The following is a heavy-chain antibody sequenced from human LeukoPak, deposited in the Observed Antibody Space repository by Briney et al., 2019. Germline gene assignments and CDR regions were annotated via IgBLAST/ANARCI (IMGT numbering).Heavy chain of an antibody. D-gene: IGHD6-19*01. J-gene: IGHJ4*02. CDR3: ARAGAVVGTYFDY. CDR2: IIPILGIA. V-gene: IGHV1-69*04. Sequence: ASVKVSCKASGGTFSSYAISWVRQAPRQGLEWMGRIIPILGIANYAQKFQGRVTITADKSTSTAYMELSSLRSEDTAVYYCARAGAVVGTYFDYWGQGTLVTVSS. CDR1: GGTFSSYA.